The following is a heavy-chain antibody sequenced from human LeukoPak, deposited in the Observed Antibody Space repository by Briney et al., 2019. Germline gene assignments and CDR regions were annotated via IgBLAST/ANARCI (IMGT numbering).Heavy chain of an antibody. CDR2: INPNSVGT. J-gene: IGHJ4*02. D-gene: IGHD1-26*01. V-gene: IGHV1-2*02. Sequence: SVKVSCKASGDTFTGYYMHWGREAPGQGREWRGWINPNSVGTNYAQKCQGRVTMTRDTSISTAYMEMSRLRSDDTAVYYRARVECELLFDYWGQGPLVTVSS. CDR1: GDTFTGYY. CDR3: ARVECELLFDY.